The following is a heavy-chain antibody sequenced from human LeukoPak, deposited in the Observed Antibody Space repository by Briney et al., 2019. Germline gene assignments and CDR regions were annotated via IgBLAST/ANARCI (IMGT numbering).Heavy chain of an antibody. Sequence: PSETLSLTCAVSGYSISSGYYWGWIRQPPGKGLELIGSIYHSGSTYCNPSLKSRVTISVDTSKNQFSLKLSSVTAADTAVYYCARAAAYYAILTGYYKGAFDIWGQGTMVTVSS. CDR3: ARAAAYYAILTGYYKGAFDI. V-gene: IGHV4-38-2*01. J-gene: IGHJ3*02. CDR2: IYHSGST. D-gene: IGHD3-9*01. CDR1: GYSISSGYY.